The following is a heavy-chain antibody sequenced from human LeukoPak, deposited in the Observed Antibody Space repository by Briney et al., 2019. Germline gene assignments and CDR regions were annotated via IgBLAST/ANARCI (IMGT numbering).Heavy chain of an antibody. CDR3: ARDRGGTYTVGGAFDV. CDR2: IFYNGGNK. Sequence: PGGSLRLSCAASGFTFSHFGMRWIRQAPGKGLEWVAVIFYNGGNKYYGDSVKGRFTISRDNSKNTHDLQMNSLRAEDTGVYYCARDRGGTYTVGGAFDVWGQGILSPSLQ. J-gene: IGHJ3*01. CDR1: GFTFSHFG. V-gene: IGHV3-33*01. D-gene: IGHD1-26*01.